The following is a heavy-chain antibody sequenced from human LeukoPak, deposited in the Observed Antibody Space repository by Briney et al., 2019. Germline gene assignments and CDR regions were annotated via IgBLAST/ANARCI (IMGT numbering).Heavy chain of an antibody. D-gene: IGHD3-10*01. CDR2: INPDSGGT. Sequence: ASVKVSCKPSGYTFTRYYMHWVRQAPGQALEWMGWINPDSGGTNYAQKFQGRVTMTRDTSISTAYMELSRLRSDDTAVYYCVRDTYYYGSGSYYVPDYWGQGTLVTVSS. CDR1: GYTFTRYY. CDR3: VRDTYYYGSGSYYVPDY. J-gene: IGHJ4*02. V-gene: IGHV1-2*02.